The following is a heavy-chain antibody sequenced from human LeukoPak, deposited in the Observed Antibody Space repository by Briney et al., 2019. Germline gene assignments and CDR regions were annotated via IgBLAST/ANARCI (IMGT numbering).Heavy chain of an antibody. CDR3: ARGSVTGGWYLNLGY. J-gene: IGHJ4*02. Sequence: ASVKVSCKASGYTFSGYYMHWVRQAPGQGLEWMGWIYPNSGDTNYAQNFQGRVTMTRDTSISTVYMELTRLTSDDTAVYYCARGSVTGGWYLNLGYWGQGTLATVSS. CDR1: GYTFSGYY. D-gene: IGHD6-19*01. CDR2: IYPNSGDT. V-gene: IGHV1-2*02.